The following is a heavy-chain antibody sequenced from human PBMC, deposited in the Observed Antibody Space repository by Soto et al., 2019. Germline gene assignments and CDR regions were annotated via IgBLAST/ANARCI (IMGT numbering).Heavy chain of an antibody. CDR1: GYTFTSYG. CDR2: ISAYNGNT. D-gene: IGHD3-16*01. Sequence: GASVKVSCKASGYTFTSYGISWVRQAPGQGLEWMGWISAYNGNTDYPQKLQSRVTMTTDTSTSTAYMELRSLRSDDTAVYYCARDEMGDGYSWGNWFDPWGQGTLVTVSS. V-gene: IGHV1-18*01. CDR3: ARDEMGDGYSWGNWFDP. J-gene: IGHJ5*02.